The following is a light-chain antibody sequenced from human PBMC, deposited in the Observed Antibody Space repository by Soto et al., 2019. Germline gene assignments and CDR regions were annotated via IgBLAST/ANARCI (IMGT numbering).Light chain of an antibody. Sequence: EIVLTQSPATLSLSPGERVTLSCRASQSVSSSLAWYQQKPGQAPRLLIYDASNRATGIPARFSGSGSGTDFSLAISSLEPEDFAVYYCQARANWPPRLTFGPGTKVEIK. V-gene: IGKV3-11*01. CDR3: QARANWPPRLT. J-gene: IGKJ3*01. CDR1: QSVSSS. CDR2: DAS.